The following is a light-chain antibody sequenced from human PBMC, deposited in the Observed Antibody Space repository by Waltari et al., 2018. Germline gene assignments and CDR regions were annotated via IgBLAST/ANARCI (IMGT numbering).Light chain of an antibody. CDR3: SSSTDAGGTFGV. CDR2: EVT. Sequence: QSSLPQPPPVSGSQGRSITIPCTGTSSDIDGYNYVSWYQHHPGKVPEPIISEVTNRPSGVSHRFSGSKSATTASLTVSARDADDDADHFWSSSTDAGGTFGVFGGGTRLTVL. V-gene: IGLV2-14*01. CDR1: SSDIDGYNY. J-gene: IGLJ2*01.